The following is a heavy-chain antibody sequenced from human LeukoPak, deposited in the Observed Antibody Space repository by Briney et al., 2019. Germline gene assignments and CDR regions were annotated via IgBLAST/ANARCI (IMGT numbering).Heavy chain of an antibody. CDR1: GGTFSSYA. CDR2: IIPILGIA. Sequence: ASVKVSCKASGGTFSSYAISWVRQAPGQGLEWMGRIIPILGIANYAQKFQGRVTITADKSTSTAYMELSSLRFEDTAVYYCASGIAVAGQKDYWGQGTLVTVSS. CDR3: ASGIAVAGQKDY. D-gene: IGHD6-19*01. V-gene: IGHV1-69*04. J-gene: IGHJ4*02.